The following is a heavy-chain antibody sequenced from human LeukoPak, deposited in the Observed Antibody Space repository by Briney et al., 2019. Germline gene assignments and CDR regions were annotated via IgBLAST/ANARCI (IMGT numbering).Heavy chain of an antibody. V-gene: IGHV1-8*02. CDR2: MNPNSGNT. CDR1: GYTFTSYY. D-gene: IGHD2-2*01. Sequence: ASVKVSCKASGYTFTSYYMHWVRQATGQGLEWMGWMNPNSGNTGYAPKFQGRVTMTRDTSISTAHMELSSLTSEDTAVYFCARGGDDCAGSSCYLDWGQGTLVTVSS. CDR3: ARGGDDCAGSSCYLD. J-gene: IGHJ4*02.